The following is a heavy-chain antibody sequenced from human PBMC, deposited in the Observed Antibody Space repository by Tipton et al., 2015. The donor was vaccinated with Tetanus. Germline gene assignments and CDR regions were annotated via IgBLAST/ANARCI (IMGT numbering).Heavy chain of an antibody. CDR2: IYYSGTT. J-gene: IGHJ4*02. CDR3: VRDNNEFPKKGPFDF. CDR1: DGPVSSGGFY. Sequence: LRLSCSVSDGPVSSGGFYWGWVRQVTGKGLEWIGNIYYSGTTYYTPSLRGRLSISVDTSKNQFSLKLTSVTAADSAIYYCVRDNNEFPKKGPFDFWGQGALVIVSS. V-gene: IGHV4-31*02. D-gene: IGHD1-1*01.